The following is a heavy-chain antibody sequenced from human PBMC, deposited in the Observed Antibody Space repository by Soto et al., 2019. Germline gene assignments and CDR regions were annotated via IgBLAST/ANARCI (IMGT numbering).Heavy chain of an antibody. D-gene: IGHD2-2*01. Sequence: PGGSLRLSCAASGFTFSSYEMNWVRQAPGKGLEWVSYISSSGDTIYYADSVKGRFTISRDNAKNSLFLQMNCLRAEDTAVYYCAPAPNGLDVWGQGTTVTVYS. CDR1: GFTFSSYE. CDR2: ISSSGDTI. CDR3: APAPNGLDV. V-gene: IGHV3-48*03. J-gene: IGHJ6*02.